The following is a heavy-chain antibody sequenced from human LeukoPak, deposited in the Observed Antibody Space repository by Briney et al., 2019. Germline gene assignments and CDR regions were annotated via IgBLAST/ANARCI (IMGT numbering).Heavy chain of an antibody. J-gene: IGHJ4*02. Sequence: GGSLRLSCAASGFTFSGYWMRWVRQAPGKGLEWVANIKNDGSEKFYVDSVRGRFTISRDIAKNSVYLQMNSLTAEDTAVYYCARGGGYQRYWGQGTLVTVSS. V-gene: IGHV3-7*01. CDR1: GFTFSGYW. D-gene: IGHD3-22*01. CDR3: ARGGGYQRY. CDR2: IKNDGSEK.